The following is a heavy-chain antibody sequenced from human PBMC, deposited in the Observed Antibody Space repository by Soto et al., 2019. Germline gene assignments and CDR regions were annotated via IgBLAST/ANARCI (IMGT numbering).Heavy chain of an antibody. CDR1: GYTFTSYA. Sequence: GASVKVSCKASGYTFTSYAMHWVRQAPGQRLEWMGWINAGNGNTKYSQKFQGRVTITRDTSASTAYMELSSLRSDDTAVYYCAREFGQWNAFDIWGQGTMVTVSS. J-gene: IGHJ3*02. CDR3: AREFGQWNAFDI. V-gene: IGHV1-3*01. CDR2: INAGNGNT. D-gene: IGHD3-16*01.